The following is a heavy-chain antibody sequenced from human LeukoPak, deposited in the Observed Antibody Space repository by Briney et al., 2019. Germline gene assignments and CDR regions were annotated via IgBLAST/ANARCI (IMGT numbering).Heavy chain of an antibody. CDR1: GFTFSSYA. Sequence: GGSLRLSCAASGFTFSSYAMSWVRQAPGKGLEWVSAISGSGGSTYYADSVKGRFTISRDNSKNTLYLQMNSLRAEDTAVYYCAKWLVGSGSYRYAFDIWGQGTMVTVSS. D-gene: IGHD3-10*01. CDR3: AKWLVGSGSYRYAFDI. CDR2: ISGSGGST. V-gene: IGHV3-23*01. J-gene: IGHJ3*02.